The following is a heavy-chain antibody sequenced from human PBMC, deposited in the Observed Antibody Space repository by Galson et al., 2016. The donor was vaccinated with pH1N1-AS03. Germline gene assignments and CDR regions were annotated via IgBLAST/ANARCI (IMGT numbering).Heavy chain of an antibody. CDR1: GFTLSSYA. D-gene: IGHD1-14*01. CDR3: VREGINAVATN. CDR2: LSGSGTDM. V-gene: IGHV3-23*01. J-gene: IGHJ4*02. Sequence: SLRLSCAVSGFTLSSYAISWVRQAPGKGLEWVSALSGSGTDMYYADSVRGRFTISRDTSKNTLYLQMNSLRAEDTAAYYCVREGINAVATNWGQGTLVTVSS.